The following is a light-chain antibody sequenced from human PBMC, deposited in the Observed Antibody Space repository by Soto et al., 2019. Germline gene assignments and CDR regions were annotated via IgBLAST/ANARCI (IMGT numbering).Light chain of an antibody. CDR3: QQLNSYPIT. Sequence: DIQMTQSPSSLSAAVGDRFTITCRASQSISSYLNWYQQKPGKAPKLLIYAASSLQSGVPSRLSGSGSGTEFTLTISSLHPEDFATYYCQQLNSYPITFGQGTRLEIK. CDR1: QSISSY. V-gene: IGKV1-39*01. CDR2: AAS. J-gene: IGKJ5*01.